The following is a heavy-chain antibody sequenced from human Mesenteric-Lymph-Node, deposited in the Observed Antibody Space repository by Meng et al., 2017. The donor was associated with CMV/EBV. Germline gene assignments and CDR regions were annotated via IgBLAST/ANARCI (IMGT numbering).Heavy chain of an antibody. J-gene: IGHJ6*02. CDR1: GFTFSSYS. CDR3: AKGGLASAGHYYYGMDV. CDR2: ILYDGSDK. D-gene: IGHD6-13*01. V-gene: IGHV3-30*02. Sequence: GESLKISCAASGFTFSSYSMNWVRQTPGKGLEWVAFILYDGSDKYYADSVKGRFTISRDNSKNTLYLQMNSLRAEETAMYYCAKGGLASAGHYYYGMDVWGQGTTVTVSS.